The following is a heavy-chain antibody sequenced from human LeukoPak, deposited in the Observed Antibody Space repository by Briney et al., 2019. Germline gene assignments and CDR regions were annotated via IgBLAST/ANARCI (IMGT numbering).Heavy chain of an antibody. Sequence: GGSLRLSCAASGFTFSSYWMSWVRQAPGKGLEWVVNIKQDGSEKYYVDSVKGRFTISRDNAKNSLYLQMNSLRAEDTAVYYCAREGYYDYVWGSYRLYYYYYYTDVWGKGTTVTISS. CDR3: AREGYYDYVWGSYRLYYYYYYTDV. CDR2: IKQDGSEK. D-gene: IGHD3-16*02. J-gene: IGHJ6*03. V-gene: IGHV3-7*01. CDR1: GFTFSSYW.